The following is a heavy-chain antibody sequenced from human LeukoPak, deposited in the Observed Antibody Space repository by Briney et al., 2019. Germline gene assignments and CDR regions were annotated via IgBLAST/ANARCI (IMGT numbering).Heavy chain of an antibody. V-gene: IGHV3-48*02. Sequence: GGSLRLSCAASGFTFSSYSMNWVRQAPGKGLEWVSYISSSSSTIYYADSVKGRFTISRDNAKNSLYLQMNSLRDEDTAVYYCAREGDYVWGNYRYTGFDYWGQGTLVTVSS. CDR1: GFTFSSYS. CDR2: ISSSSSTI. J-gene: IGHJ4*02. D-gene: IGHD3-16*02. CDR3: AREGDYVWGNYRYTGFDY.